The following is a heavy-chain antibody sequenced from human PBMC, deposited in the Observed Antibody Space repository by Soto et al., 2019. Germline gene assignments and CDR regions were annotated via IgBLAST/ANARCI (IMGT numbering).Heavy chain of an antibody. CDR2: IYYSGST. CDR3: ARIPHYGDYFDY. J-gene: IGHJ4*02. CDR1: GGSISSSSYY. V-gene: IGHV4-39*07. D-gene: IGHD4-17*01. Sequence: TSETLSLTCTVSGGSISSSSYYWGWIRQPPGKGLEWIGNIYYSGSTYYNPSLKSRVTISVDTSKSQFSLKLSSVTAADTAVYYCARIPHYGDYFDYWGQGTLVTVSS.